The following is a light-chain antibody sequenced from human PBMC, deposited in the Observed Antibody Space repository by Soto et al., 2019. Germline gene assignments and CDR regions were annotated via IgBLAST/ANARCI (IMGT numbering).Light chain of an antibody. CDR2: EGS. J-gene: IGLJ2*01. CDR1: SSDVGSYKF. CDR3: CSYAGSSTLV. Sequence: ALTQPASVSGSPGQSITISCTGTSSDVGSYKFVSWYQLHPGKAPKLLIYEGSERPSGVSNRFSGSKSGNTASLALSGLQAEDEADYYCCSYAGSSTLVFGGGTQLT. V-gene: IGLV2-23*01.